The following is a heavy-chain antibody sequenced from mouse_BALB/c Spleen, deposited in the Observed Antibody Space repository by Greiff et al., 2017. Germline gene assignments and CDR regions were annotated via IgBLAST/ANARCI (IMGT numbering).Heavy chain of an antibody. D-gene: IGHD2-2*01. V-gene: IGHV3-2*02. CDR2: ISYSGST. CDR1: GYSITSDYA. J-gene: IGHJ1*01. CDR3: ARGGYPWYFDV. Sequence: ESGPGLVKPSQSLSLTCTVTGYSITSDYAWNWIRQFPGSKLEWMGYISYSGSTSYNPSLKSRISITRDTSKNQFFLQLNSVTTEDTATYYCARGGYPWYFDVWGAGTTVTVSS.